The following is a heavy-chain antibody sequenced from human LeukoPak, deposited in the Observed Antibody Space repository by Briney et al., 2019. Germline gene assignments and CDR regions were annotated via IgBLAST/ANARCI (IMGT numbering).Heavy chain of an antibody. D-gene: IGHD6-13*01. Sequence: GGSLRLSCEGSGFIFSSFGMHWVRQAPGKGLEWVSAISGSGGSTYYADSVKGRFTISRDNSKNTLYLQMNSLRAEDTAVYYCAKDRSPSSSWDFDYWGQGTLVTVSS. CDR2: ISGSGGST. CDR3: AKDRSPSSSWDFDY. V-gene: IGHV3-23*01. J-gene: IGHJ4*02. CDR1: GFIFSSFG.